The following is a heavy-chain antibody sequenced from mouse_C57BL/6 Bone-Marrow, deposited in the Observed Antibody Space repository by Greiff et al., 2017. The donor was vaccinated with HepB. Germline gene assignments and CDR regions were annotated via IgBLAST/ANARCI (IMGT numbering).Heavy chain of an antibody. D-gene: IGHD1-1*01. Sequence: QVQLQQPGAELVMPGASVKLSCKASGYTFTSYWMHWVKQRPGQGLEWIGEIDPSDSYTNYNQKFKGKSTLTVDKSSSTAYMQLSSLTSEDSAVYYGARQDGSPLYAMDYWGQGTSVTGSA. CDR3: ARQDGSPLYAMDY. V-gene: IGHV1-69*01. CDR1: GYTFTSYW. J-gene: IGHJ4*01. CDR2: IDPSDSYT.